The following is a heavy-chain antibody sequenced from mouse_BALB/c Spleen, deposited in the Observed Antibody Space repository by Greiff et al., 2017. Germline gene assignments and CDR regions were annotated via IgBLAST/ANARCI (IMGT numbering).Heavy chain of an antibody. Sequence: QVQLQQPGAELVKPGASVKMSCKASGYTFTSYWMHWVKQRPGQGLEWIGVIDPSDSYTSYNQKFKGKATLTVDTSSSTAYMQLSSLTSEDSAVYYCTRGEDRYALDYWGQGTTLTVSS. CDR2: IDPSDSYT. CDR1: GYTFTSYW. CDR3: TRGEDRYALDY. D-gene: IGHD2-14*01. V-gene: IGHV1S127*01. J-gene: IGHJ2*01.